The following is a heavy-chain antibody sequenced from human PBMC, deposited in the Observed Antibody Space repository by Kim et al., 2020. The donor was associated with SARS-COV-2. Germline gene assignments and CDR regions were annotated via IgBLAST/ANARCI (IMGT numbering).Heavy chain of an antibody. V-gene: IGHV1-8*01. Sequence: ASVKVSCKASGYTFTSYDINWVRQATGQGLEWMGWMNPTSGNTGYAQKFQGRVTMTRNTSISTAYMELSSLRSEDTAVYYCARAGRYFDWLRTTLHRNWFDPWGQGTLVTVSS. CDR2: MNPTSGNT. D-gene: IGHD3-9*01. J-gene: IGHJ5*02. CDR1: GYTFTSYD. CDR3: ARAGRYFDWLRTTLHRNWFDP.